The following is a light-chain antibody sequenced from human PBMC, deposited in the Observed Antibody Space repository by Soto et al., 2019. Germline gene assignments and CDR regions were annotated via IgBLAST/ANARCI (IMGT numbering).Light chain of an antibody. CDR2: LTS. CDR1: QSLVSSSYNY. V-gene: IGKV2-28*01. CDR3: MQSLEVQWT. Sequence: EIVMTQSPLSLSVTPGEPASISCRSSQSLVSSSYNYLDWYVQKPGQSPHLLIYLTSRRASGVPGRFSGSGTGTNFTLQSSRVEAEDVGVYYCMQSLEVQWTVGQGTNVEIK. J-gene: IGKJ1*01.